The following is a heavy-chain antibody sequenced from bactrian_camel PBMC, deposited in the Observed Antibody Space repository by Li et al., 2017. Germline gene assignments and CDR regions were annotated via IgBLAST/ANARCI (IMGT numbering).Heavy chain of an antibody. CDR3: AKVISDRDNRGSDGHDY. CDR2: TGGSDGTI. CDR1: EYVFTYCK. V-gene: IGHV3S68*01. D-gene: IGHD1*01. J-gene: IGHJ4*01. Sequence: QVQLVESGGGSVQAGGFLKLSCEGPEYVFTYCKMGWYRQAPGKERELVSSTGGSDGTINYSDSVKGRFTIAQDNAKKMLSLQMNSLKTEDTAVYYCAKVISDRDNRGSDGHDYWGQGTQVTVS.